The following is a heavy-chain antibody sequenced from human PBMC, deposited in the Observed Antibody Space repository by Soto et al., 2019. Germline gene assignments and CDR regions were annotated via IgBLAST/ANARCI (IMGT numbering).Heavy chain of an antibody. D-gene: IGHD1-7*01. V-gene: IGHV1-2*04. CDR1: GDTFTGYY. Sequence: ASVKVSCKASGDTFTGYYMHWVRQAPGQGLEWMGWINPNSGGTNYAQKFQGWVTMTRDTSISTAYMELSRLRSDDTAVYYCARGITGTKEGFYYYYGMDVWGQGTTVTVSS. J-gene: IGHJ6*02. CDR2: INPNSGGT. CDR3: ARGITGTKEGFYYYYGMDV.